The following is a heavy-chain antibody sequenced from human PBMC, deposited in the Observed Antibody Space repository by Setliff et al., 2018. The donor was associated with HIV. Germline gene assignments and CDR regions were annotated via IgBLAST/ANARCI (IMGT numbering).Heavy chain of an antibody. Sequence: SETLSLTCAVYGGSFSGYYWSWIRQPPGKGLEWIGEINHSGSTNYNMSLWSRVTISLDASRNQFSLELISVTAADTAVYYCARGGYNGYESPFDDWGLGTLVTVSS. CDR2: INHSGST. CDR3: ARGGYNGYESPFDD. J-gene: IGHJ4*02. D-gene: IGHD5-12*01. CDR1: GGSFSGYY. V-gene: IGHV4-34*01.